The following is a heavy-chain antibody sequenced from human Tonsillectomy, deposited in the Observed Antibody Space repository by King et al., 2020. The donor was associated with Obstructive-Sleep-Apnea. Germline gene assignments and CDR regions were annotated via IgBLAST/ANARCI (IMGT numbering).Heavy chain of an antibody. CDR1: GFTFSSYW. V-gene: IGHV3-7*03. CDR3: ARDKSLGCERAFKLFDC. D-gene: IGHD2-8*01. Sequence: VQLVESGGGLVQPGGSLRLSCSASGFTFSSYWMSWVRQAPGKGLEWMANIKQDGSAKYYVDSVKGRFTISRDNAKNSLFLQMDSLRAEDTAVYYCARDKSLGCERAFKLFDCWGQGTLVTVSS. CDR2: IKQDGSAK. J-gene: IGHJ4*02.